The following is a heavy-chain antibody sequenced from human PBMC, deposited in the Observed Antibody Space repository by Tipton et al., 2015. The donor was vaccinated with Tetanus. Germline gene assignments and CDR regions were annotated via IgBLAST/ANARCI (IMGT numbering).Heavy chain of an antibody. CDR1: GFTFTSSG. V-gene: IGHV3-30*18. Sequence: SLRLSCEASGFTFTSSGMHWVRQAPGKGLEWVAVIAFDGKNERYADSVKGRFTISRDNSKNTLYLQMNSLRPEDTAVYYCAKEFQRARIRFFDSWGQGTQVTASS. J-gene: IGHJ4*02. CDR3: AKEFQRARIRFFDS. CDR2: IAFDGKNE. D-gene: IGHD2-15*01.